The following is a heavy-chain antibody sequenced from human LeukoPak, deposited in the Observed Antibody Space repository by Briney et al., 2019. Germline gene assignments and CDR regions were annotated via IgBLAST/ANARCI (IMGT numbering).Heavy chain of an antibody. V-gene: IGHV3-30-3*01. CDR2: ISYDGSNK. Sequence: SGGSLRLSCAASGFIFSSYAMHWVRQAPGKGLEWVAVISYDGSNKYYADSVKGRFTISRDNSKNTLYLQMNSLRAEDTAVYYCARGFGSGSYYRLDYWGQGTLVTVSS. CDR1: GFIFSSYA. J-gene: IGHJ4*02. D-gene: IGHD3-10*01. CDR3: ARGFGSGSYYRLDY.